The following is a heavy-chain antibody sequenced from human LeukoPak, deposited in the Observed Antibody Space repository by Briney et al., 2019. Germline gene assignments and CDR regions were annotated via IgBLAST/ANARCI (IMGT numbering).Heavy chain of an antibody. V-gene: IGHV3-30*18. D-gene: IGHD4-23*01. Sequence: GGSLRLSCAASGVTFSSYGMHWVRQAPGKGLEWVALISHDGSNKYSADSVKGRFIISRDSSKNTLHLQMNSLRAEDTAVYYCAKDLAEDYGGNPDYWGQGTLVTVSS. CDR1: GVTFSSYG. J-gene: IGHJ4*02. CDR3: AKDLAEDYGGNPDY. CDR2: ISHDGSNK.